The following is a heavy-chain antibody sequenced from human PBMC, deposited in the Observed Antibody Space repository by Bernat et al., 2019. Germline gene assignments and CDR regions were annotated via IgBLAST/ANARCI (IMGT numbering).Heavy chain of an antibody. J-gene: IGHJ5*02. D-gene: IGHD3-10*02. CDR2: INPNTGGT. Sequence: QVQLVQSGAEVKTPGASVKVSCKASGYTFTAYCIHWVRQAPGQGLEWMGWINPNTGGTNFAQNFQGRVTMTRDTSISTTYMELSSLRSDDTALYYCARGPHNLQGSEGRFDPWGQGTLVNGS. CDR3: ARGPHNLQGSEGRFDP. V-gene: IGHV1-2*02. CDR1: GYTFTAYC.